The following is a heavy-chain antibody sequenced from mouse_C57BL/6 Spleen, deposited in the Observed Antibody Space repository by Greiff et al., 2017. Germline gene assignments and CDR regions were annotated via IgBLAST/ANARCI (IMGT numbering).Heavy chain of an antibody. V-gene: IGHV1-59*01. J-gene: IGHJ2*01. CDR1: GYTFTSYW. Sequence: QVQLKQPGAELVRPGTSVKLSCKASGYTFTSYWMHWVKQRPGQGLEWIGVIDPSDSYTNYNQKFKGKATLTVDTSSSTAYMQLSSLTSEDSAVYYCARSDGYYPGYWGQGTTRTVSS. CDR2: IDPSDSYT. D-gene: IGHD2-3*01. CDR3: ARSDGYYPGY.